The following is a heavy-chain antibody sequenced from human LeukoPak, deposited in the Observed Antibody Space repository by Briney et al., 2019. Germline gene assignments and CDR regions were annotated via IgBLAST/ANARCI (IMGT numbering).Heavy chain of an antibody. D-gene: IGHD6-6*01. CDR1: GFTFSAYN. Sequence: GGSLRLSCAASGFTFSAYNMNWVRQAPGKGLEWVSYISSSGLTKYYTDSVKGRFTISRDNAENSLFLQMNSLRAGDTAVYFCATVQQLDNLYYYYIDVWGKGTTVTVSS. V-gene: IGHV3-48*04. CDR3: ATVQQLDNLYYYYIDV. J-gene: IGHJ6*03. CDR2: ISSSGLTK.